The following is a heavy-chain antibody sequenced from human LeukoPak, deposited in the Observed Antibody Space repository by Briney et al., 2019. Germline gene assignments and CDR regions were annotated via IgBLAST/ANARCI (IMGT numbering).Heavy chain of an antibody. V-gene: IGHV3-66*01. CDR2: LYSGGST. CDR1: GFTFSGFA. CDR3: ARDLTGDAYFDY. J-gene: IGHJ4*02. D-gene: IGHD7-27*01. Sequence: RGSLRLSCSASGFTFSGFAMHWVRQAPGRGLQWVSVLYSGGSTYYADSVKGRFTISRDNSKNTLYLQMNSLRAEDTAVYYCARDLTGDAYFDYWGQGTLVTVSS.